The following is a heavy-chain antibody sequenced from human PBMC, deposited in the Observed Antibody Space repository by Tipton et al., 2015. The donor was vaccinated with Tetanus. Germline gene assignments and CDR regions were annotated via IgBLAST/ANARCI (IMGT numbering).Heavy chain of an antibody. D-gene: IGHD6-19*01. CDR2: MHSFGGS. V-gene: IGHV4-30-4*01. J-gene: IGHJ4*02. Sequence: TLSLTCAVYGGSISSPDHYWTWIRQPPGKALEWIGNMHSFGGSYSNPSLESRVTISVDTSKNQFSLKLTSVTAADTAVYYCARPVKQWLVPVDSWGQGTLVTVSS. CDR3: ARPVKQWLVPVDS. CDR1: GGSISSPDHY.